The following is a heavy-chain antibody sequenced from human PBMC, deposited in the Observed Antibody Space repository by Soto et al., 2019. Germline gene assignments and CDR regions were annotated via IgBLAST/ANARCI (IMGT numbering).Heavy chain of an antibody. Sequence: SESLSLTCTVSGDSLRSYHWGWIRQPPGKGLEWIGLLFYTGTTTYNPSLKSRVTMSVATPKNQFSLNLRSVTAADTAVYYCAARHFWSRPWTDRRLDYWGQGTLVTVSS. CDR2: LFYTGTT. D-gene: IGHD3-3*02. J-gene: IGHJ4*02. CDR3: AARHFWSRPWTDRRLDY. V-gene: IGHV4-59*01. CDR1: GDSLRSYH.